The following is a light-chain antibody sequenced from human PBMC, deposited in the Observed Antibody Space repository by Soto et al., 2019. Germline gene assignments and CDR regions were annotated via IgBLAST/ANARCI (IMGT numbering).Light chain of an antibody. J-gene: IGKJ2*01. CDR1: QSISSY. CDR2: AAS. CDR3: QQYGSSPYT. Sequence: DIQMTQSPSSLSASVGDRVTITCRASQSISSYLNWYQQKPGKAPKLLIYAASSLQSGVPSRFSGSGSGTDFTLTISSLQPEDFAVYSCQQYGSSPYTFGQGTKLEI. V-gene: IGKV1-39*01.